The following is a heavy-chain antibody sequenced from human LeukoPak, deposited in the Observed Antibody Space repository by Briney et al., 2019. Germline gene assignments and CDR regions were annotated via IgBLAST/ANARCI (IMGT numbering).Heavy chain of an antibody. V-gene: IGHV4-59*11. CDR2: IYNSGST. CDR1: GASISSQY. CDR3: ARRRIDSMYNWFDP. D-gene: IGHD2-21*01. Sequence: PSETLSLTCSVSGASISSQYWTWTRQPPGKGLEWIGYIYNSGSTNYNPSLKSRVTMSIDTSKNQFSLRLTSVTAADTAVYYCARRRIDSMYNWFDPWGQGTLVIVSS. J-gene: IGHJ5*02.